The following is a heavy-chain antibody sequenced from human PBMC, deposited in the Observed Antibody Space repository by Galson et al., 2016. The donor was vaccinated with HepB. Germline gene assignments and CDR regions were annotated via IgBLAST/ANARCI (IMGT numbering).Heavy chain of an antibody. V-gene: IGHV3-23*01. CDR3: AKAPSGWSYYSDY. J-gene: IGHJ4*02. Sequence: SLRLSCAASGLTFSSYGMSWVRQAPGKGLEWVSTMSGSGGTTYYADSVKGRFTISRDNSRNTVFLQMSSLTAEDTAVYYCAKAPSGWSYYSDYWGQGIPVTVSS. D-gene: IGHD6-19*01. CDR2: MSGSGGTT. CDR1: GLTFSSYG.